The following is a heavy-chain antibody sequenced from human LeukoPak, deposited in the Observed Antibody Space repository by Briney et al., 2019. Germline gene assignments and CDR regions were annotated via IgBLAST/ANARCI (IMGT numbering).Heavy chain of an antibody. D-gene: IGHD3-22*01. J-gene: IGHJ5*02. CDR2: IYYSGST. CDR1: GGSISSYY. Sequence: SETLSLTCTVSGGSISSYYWSWIRQPPGKGLEWIGYIYYSGSTNYNPSLKSRVTISVDTSKNQFPLKLSSVTAADTAVYYCARDSSGYYPYNWFDPWGQGTLVTVSS. CDR3: ARDSSGYYPYNWFDP. V-gene: IGHV4-59*01.